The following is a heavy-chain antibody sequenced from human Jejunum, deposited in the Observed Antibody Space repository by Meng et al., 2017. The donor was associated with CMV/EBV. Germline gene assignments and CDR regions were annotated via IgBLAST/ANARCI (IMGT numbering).Heavy chain of an antibody. D-gene: IGHD1-26*01. CDR1: AGSISGYY. Sequence: QVQLQESGPGLVKSSETLSLTCFVSAGSISGYYWSWIRQPAGKGLEWIGRIYTSGSTHYNPSLKSRITMSVDLSNNQISLKLRSVTAADTAVYYCARESGSYYWFDPWGQGTLVTVSS. CDR2: IYTSGST. J-gene: IGHJ5*02. V-gene: IGHV4-4*07. CDR3: ARESGSYYWFDP.